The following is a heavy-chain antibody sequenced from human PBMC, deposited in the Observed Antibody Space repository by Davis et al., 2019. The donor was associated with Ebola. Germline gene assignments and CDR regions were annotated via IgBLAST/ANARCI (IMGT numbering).Heavy chain of an antibody. CDR1: GFTVSSNH. Sequence: GESLKISCAVSGFTVSSNHMSWVRQAPGKGLEWVSVIYDQSTAYADAVRGRFIISRDKSNNTLYLEMNSLRVDDTAVYYWATTQWLREFDNWGQGTLVTVSS. J-gene: IGHJ4*02. CDR3: ATTQWLREFDN. V-gene: IGHV3-53*05. CDR2: IYDQST. D-gene: IGHD6-19*01.